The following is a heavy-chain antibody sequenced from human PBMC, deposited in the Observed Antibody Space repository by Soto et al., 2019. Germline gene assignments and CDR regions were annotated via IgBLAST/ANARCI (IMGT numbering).Heavy chain of an antibody. CDR3: ARVSYSGYDSEAFDI. CDR1: GFTFSSYT. D-gene: IGHD5-12*01. CDR2: IISSNSYI. V-gene: IGHV3-21*01. J-gene: IGHJ3*02. Sequence: EVQLVESGGGLVKPGGSLRLSCAASGFTFSSYTINWVRQAPGKGLEWVSSIISSNSYIYYADSVKGRFTISRDNARNSLFLQMNSLRAEDTAVYYCARVSYSGYDSEAFDIWGQGTMVIVSS.